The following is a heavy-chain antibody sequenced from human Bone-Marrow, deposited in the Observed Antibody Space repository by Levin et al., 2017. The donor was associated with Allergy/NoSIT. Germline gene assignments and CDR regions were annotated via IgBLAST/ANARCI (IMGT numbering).Heavy chain of an antibody. V-gene: IGHV5-10-1*01. Sequence: PGGSLRLSCKGSGYSFASYWISWVRQMPGKGLEWMGKIDPSDSYTNYSPSFQGHVTISIDKSITTAYLQWSSLRASDTAMYYCAAHATWAGGAAFVNWGQGTLVTVSS. D-gene: IGHD1-26*01. CDR1: GYSFASYW. CDR2: IDPSDSYT. J-gene: IGHJ3*02. CDR3: AAHATWAGGAAFVN.